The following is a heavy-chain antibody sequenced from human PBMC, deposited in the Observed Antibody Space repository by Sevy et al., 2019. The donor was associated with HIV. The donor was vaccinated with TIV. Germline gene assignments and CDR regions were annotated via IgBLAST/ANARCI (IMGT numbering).Heavy chain of an antibody. V-gene: IGHV3-15*01. J-gene: IGHJ6*02. CDR2: IKSNADGGTT. CDR3: ATDPIIVLLVTDGMDV. D-gene: IGHD2-8*02. CDR1: GFTFTYAW. Sequence: GGSLRLSCAASGFTFTYAWMSWVRQAPGKGLEWVGRIKSNADGGTTDYAAPVKGRFTISREDSKNTLYLQMNSLKTEDTAVYYCATDPIIVLLVTDGMDVWGQGTTVTVSS.